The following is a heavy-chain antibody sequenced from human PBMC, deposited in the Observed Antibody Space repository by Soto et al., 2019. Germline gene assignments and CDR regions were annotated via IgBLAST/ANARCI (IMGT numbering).Heavy chain of an antibody. CDR2: IYYSGST. CDR1: GGSISSGDYY. Sequence: QVQLQESGPGLVKPSQTLSLTCTVSGGSISSGDYYWSWIRQPPGKGLEWIGYIYYSGSTYYNPSLKSRVTISVDTSKNQFSRKLSSVTAADTAVYYCARDPGYSQTGPFWYFDLWGRGTLVTVSS. D-gene: IGHD5-12*01. CDR3: ARDPGYSQTGPFWYFDL. V-gene: IGHV4-30-4*01. J-gene: IGHJ2*01.